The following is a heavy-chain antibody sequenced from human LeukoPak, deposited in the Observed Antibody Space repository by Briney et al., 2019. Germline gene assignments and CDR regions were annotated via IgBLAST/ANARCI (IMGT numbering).Heavy chain of an antibody. CDR2: IRYDGSNI. CDR3: AKDGDSDGYFDWLLYGYYFDY. D-gene: IGHD3-9*01. Sequence: GGSLRLSCAASGFTFSSYGMHWVRQAPGKGLEWVAFIRYDGSNIYYADSVKGRFTISRDNSKNTLYLQMNSLRAEDTAVYYCAKDGDSDGYFDWLLYGYYFDYWGQGTLVTVSS. V-gene: IGHV3-30*02. CDR1: GFTFSSYG. J-gene: IGHJ4*02.